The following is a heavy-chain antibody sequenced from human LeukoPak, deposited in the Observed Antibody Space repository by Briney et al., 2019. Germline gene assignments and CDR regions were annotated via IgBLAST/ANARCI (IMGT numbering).Heavy chain of an antibody. D-gene: IGHD4-23*01. CDR1: GFTFDDYA. CDR3: AKDTDYGGNPGNFDY. CDR2: ISWNSGSI. Sequence: GGSLRLSCAASGFTFDDYAMHWVRQALGKGLEWVSGISWNSGSIGYADSVKGRFTISRDNAKNSLYLQMNSLRAEDTALYYCAKDTDYGGNPGNFDYWGQGTLVTVSS. V-gene: IGHV3-9*01. J-gene: IGHJ4*02.